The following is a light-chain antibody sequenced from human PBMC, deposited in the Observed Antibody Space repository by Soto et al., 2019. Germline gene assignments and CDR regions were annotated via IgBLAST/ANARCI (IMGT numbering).Light chain of an antibody. J-gene: IGLJ1*01. CDR1: SSDVGGYNY. CDR2: AVT. CDR3: SSYTRSSTL. V-gene: IGLV2-14*01. Sequence: LTQPASVSGSPGQSITISCTGTSSDVGGYNYVSWYQQHPGKAPKLMIYAVTDRPSGVSSRFSGSKSGNTASLTISGLQAEDEADYYCSSYTRSSTLFGTGTKVTVL.